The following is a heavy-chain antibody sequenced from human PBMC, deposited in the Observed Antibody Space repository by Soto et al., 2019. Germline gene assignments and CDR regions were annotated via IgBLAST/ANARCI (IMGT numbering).Heavy chain of an antibody. V-gene: IGHV4-31*03. D-gene: IGHD3-10*01. J-gene: IGHJ4*02. CDR2: ISHSGST. Sequence: SETLSLTCTVSGGSISSAAYYWSWIRQHPGKGLEWIGYISHSGSTYYTPSLKSRVIISADTSKNQFSLNLTSVTAADTAVYYCAREYPYGSNSFDCRGPGALLTVSS. CDR1: GGSISSAAYY. CDR3: AREYPYGSNSFDC.